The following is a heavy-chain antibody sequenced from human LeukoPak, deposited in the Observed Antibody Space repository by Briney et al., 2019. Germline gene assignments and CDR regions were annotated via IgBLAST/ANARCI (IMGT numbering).Heavy chain of an antibody. CDR3: AITRAGNYYYYYHMDV. CDR2: IYTSGST. Sequence: SETLSLTCTVSGGSISSYYWSWIRQPAGKGLEWIGRIYTSGSTNYNPSLKSRVTMSVDTSKNQFSLKLSSVTAADTAVYYCAITRAGNYYYYYHMDVWGKGTTVTVSS. J-gene: IGHJ6*03. V-gene: IGHV4-4*07. CDR1: GGSISSYY. D-gene: IGHD3-10*01.